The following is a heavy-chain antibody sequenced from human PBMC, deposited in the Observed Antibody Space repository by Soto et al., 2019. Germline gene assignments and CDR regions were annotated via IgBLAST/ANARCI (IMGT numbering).Heavy chain of an antibody. D-gene: IGHD3-22*01. CDR3: ARSLLSYYYDSSGYYYGY. Sequence: ETLSLTCAVYGGSFSGYYWSWIRQPPGKGLEWIGEINHSGSTNYNPSLKSRVTISVDTSKNQFSLKLSSVTAADTAVYYCARSLLSYYYDSSGYYYGYWGQGTLVTVSS. V-gene: IGHV4-34*01. J-gene: IGHJ4*02. CDR1: GGSFSGYY. CDR2: INHSGST.